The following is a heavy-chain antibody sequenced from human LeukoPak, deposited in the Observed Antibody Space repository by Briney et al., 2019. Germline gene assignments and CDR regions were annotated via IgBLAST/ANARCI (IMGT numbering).Heavy chain of an antibody. V-gene: IGHV3-23*01. J-gene: IGHJ4*02. CDR2: ISGSGGST. CDR3: AKTGRGTTTVHYFDY. Sequence: GGSLRLSCVASGFTFSSYAMSWVRQAPGKGLEWVSVISGSGGSTYHADSVKGRFTISRDNSKNTLFLQMNSLRAEDTAVYYCAKTGRGTTTVHYFDYWGQGPLVTVS. D-gene: IGHD1-26*01. CDR1: GFTFSSYA.